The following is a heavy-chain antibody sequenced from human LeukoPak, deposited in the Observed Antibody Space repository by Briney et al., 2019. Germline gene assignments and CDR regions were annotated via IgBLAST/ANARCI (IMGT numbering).Heavy chain of an antibody. CDR1: GGSFSGYY. D-gene: IGHD3-22*01. CDR3: ARVSDYYDSSGPTPSIGY. Sequence: SETLSLTCAVYGGSFSGYYWSWIRQPPGKGLEWIGEINHSGSTNYNPSLKSRVTISVDTSKNQFSLKLSSVTAADTAVYYCARVSDYYDSSGPTPSIGYWGQGTLVTVSS. CDR2: INHSGST. J-gene: IGHJ4*02. V-gene: IGHV4-34*01.